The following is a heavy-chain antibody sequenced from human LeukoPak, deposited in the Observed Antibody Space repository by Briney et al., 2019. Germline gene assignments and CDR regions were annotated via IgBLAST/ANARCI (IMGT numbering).Heavy chain of an antibody. D-gene: IGHD4/OR15-4a*01. CDR3: ARESFEEPGTMDH. J-gene: IGHJ4*02. Sequence: PSETLSLTCTVSGGSISSYYWSWIRQPPGKGLEWIGYIYYSGTTSYNPSLKSRLTISGDTSRNQFSLKLDSVTAADTALYFCARESFEEPGTMDHWGQGTLVSVSS. CDR2: IYYSGTT. CDR1: GGSISSYY. V-gene: IGHV4-59*08.